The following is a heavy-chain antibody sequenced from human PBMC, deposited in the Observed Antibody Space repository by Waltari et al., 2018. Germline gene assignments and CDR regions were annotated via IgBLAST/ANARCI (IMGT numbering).Heavy chain of an antibody. V-gene: IGHV1-18*01. D-gene: IGHD3-16*02. Sequence: QVQLVQSGAEVKKPGASVKVSCKASGYTFTSYGISWVRQAPGQGLEWMGWSRAYNGNTNYAQKLKGRVTMTTDTATSTAYMELKSLRPDDTAVYYCARAGPYYDYVWGSYRLSPIDFWGQGTLVTVSS. CDR1: GYTFTSYG. CDR2: SRAYNGNT. J-gene: IGHJ4*02. CDR3: ARAGPYYDYVWGSYRLSPIDF.